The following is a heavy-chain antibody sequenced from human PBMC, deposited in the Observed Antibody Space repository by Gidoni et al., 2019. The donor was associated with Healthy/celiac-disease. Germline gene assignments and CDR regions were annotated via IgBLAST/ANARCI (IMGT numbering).Heavy chain of an antibody. CDR3: AKDRHYDFWSGYLRRPNYYYGMDV. CDR2: ISGSGGST. Sequence: EVQLLESGGGLVQPGGSLRLSCAASGFTFSSYAMRWVRQAPGKGLEWVSAISGSGGSTYYADSVKGRFTISRDNSKNTLYLRMNSLRAEDTAVYYCAKDRHYDFWSGYLRRPNYYYGMDVWGQGTTVTVSS. J-gene: IGHJ6*02. CDR1: GFTFSSYA. D-gene: IGHD3-3*01. V-gene: IGHV3-23*01.